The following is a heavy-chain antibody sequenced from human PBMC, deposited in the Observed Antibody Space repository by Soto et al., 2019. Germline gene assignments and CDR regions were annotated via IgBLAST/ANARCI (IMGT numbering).Heavy chain of an antibody. V-gene: IGHV1-18*01. D-gene: IGHD2-2*01. J-gene: IGHJ5*02. CDR3: ARGCSXTSCYYTNWFDP. CDR1: GYTFTSYG. Sequence: QVQLVQSGAEVKKPGASVKVSCKASGYTFTSYGISWVRQAPGQGLEWMGWISAYNGNTNYAQKLQGXVTMTTDTXXXXXXXXXXXXXXXXXXXXXCARGCSXTSCYYTNWFDPWGQGTLVTVSS. CDR2: ISAYNGNT.